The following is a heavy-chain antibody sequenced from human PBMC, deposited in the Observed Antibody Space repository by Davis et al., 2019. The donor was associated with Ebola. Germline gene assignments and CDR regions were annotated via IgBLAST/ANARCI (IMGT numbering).Heavy chain of an antibody. J-gene: IGHJ4*02. D-gene: IGHD1-1*01. CDR1: GFTVSSNY. CDR3: ARVDERGDFDY. Sequence: GESLKISCAASGFTVSSNYMSWVRQAPGKGLEWVSVIYSGGSTYYADSVKGRFTISRHNSKNTLYLQMNSLRAEDTAVYYCARVDERGDFDYWGQGTLVTVSS. V-gene: IGHV3-53*01. CDR2: IYSGGST.